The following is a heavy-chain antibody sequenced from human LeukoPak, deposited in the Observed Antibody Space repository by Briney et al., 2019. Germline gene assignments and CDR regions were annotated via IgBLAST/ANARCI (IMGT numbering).Heavy chain of an antibody. V-gene: IGHV3-7*04. CDR3: ARGNSYGY. CDR1: GFTFSSYG. D-gene: IGHD5-18*01. J-gene: IGHJ4*02. Sequence: GRSLRLSCAASGFTFSSYGMHWVRQAPGKGLEWVADIRQDGGEKYYGDSVKGRFTISRDNANNSLYLQMNSLRVEDTAVYYCARGNSYGYWGQGTLVTVSS. CDR2: IRQDGGEK.